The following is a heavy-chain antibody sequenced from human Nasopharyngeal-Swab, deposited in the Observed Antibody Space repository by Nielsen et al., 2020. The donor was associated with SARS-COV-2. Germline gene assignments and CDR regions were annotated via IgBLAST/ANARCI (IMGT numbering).Heavy chain of an antibody. CDR1: GFTFRNYG. J-gene: IGHJ4*02. V-gene: IGHV3-30*18. Sequence: GESLKISCVASGFTFRNYGMHWVRQVPGKGLEWVAVISYDGSNTYYADSVKGRFTISRDKSKNTLYLQMTSLRPGDTAVYYCAKDQASFGHNFESSTGEDYWGQGTLVTVSS. D-gene: IGHD5-24*01. CDR3: AKDQASFGHNFESSTGEDY. CDR2: ISYDGSNT.